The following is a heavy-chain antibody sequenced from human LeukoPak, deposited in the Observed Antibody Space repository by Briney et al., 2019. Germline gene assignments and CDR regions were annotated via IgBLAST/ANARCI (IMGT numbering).Heavy chain of an antibody. V-gene: IGHV3-48*01. J-gene: IGHJ5*02. CDR3: ARGHAQLRLLVWSVKVNWFDP. CDR2: ISSSSSTI. CDR1: GFTFSSYS. Sequence: GGSLRLFCAASGFTFSSYSMNWVRQAPGKGLEWVSYISSSSSTIYYADSVKGRFTISRDNAKNSLYLQMNSLRAEDTAVYYCARGHAQLRLLVWSVKVNWFDPWGQRTLVTV. D-gene: IGHD3-3*01.